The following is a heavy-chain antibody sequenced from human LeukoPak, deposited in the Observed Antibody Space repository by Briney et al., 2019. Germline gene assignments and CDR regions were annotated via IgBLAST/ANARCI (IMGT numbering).Heavy chain of an antibody. Sequence: GGSLRLSCAASGFTFTNYGMNWVRQAPGKGLEWVSSISATGGYMYYADSMRGRFTISRDNAKNSLYLQMNSLRAEDTAVYYCAKFSGSYYYYYAMDVWGQGTTVTVSS. CDR1: GFTFTNYG. CDR3: AKFSGSYYYYYAMDV. CDR2: ISATGGYM. V-gene: IGHV3-21*04. D-gene: IGHD1-26*01. J-gene: IGHJ6*02.